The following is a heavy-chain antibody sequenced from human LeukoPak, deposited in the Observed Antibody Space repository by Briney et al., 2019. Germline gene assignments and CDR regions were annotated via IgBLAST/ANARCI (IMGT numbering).Heavy chain of an antibody. J-gene: IGHJ4*02. Sequence: SETLSLTCTVSGGSISSYYWSWIRHPPGKGLEWIGYIYYSGSTNNNPSLKSRVTISVDTSKNQFSLKLSSVTAADTAVYYCARLEAYCGGDCYIFDYWGQGTLVTVSS. CDR2: IYYSGST. D-gene: IGHD2-21*02. CDR1: GGSISSYY. CDR3: ARLEAYCGGDCYIFDY. V-gene: IGHV4-59*01.